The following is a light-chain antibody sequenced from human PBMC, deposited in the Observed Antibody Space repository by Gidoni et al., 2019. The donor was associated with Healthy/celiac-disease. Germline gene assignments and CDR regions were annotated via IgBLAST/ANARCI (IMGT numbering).Light chain of an antibody. J-gene: IGLJ2*01. CDR3: QVWDSSTAV. CDR2: RDS. V-gene: IGLV3-9*01. CDR1: NSGSKN. Sequence: SYELTQPLSVSVALGQTARITCGGNNSGSKNVHGYQQKPGQAPVLVIYRDSNRPSGIPERFAGSKSGNTATLTISRAQAGDEADYYCQVWDSSTAVFGGGTKLTVL.